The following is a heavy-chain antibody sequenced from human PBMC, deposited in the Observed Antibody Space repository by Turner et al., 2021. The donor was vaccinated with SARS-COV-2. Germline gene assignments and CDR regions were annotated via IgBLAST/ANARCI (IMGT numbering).Heavy chain of an antibody. CDR3: AGEEVVFRASHTLYYYGMDV. V-gene: IGHV4-39*01. J-gene: IGHJ6*02. CDR1: AGSISSSSYY. Sequence: QLQLQESGPGLVKPSETLSLTCTVSAGSISSSSYYWGWIRQPPGKGLEWIGSIYYSGSTYYNPSLKSRVTISVDTSKNQCSLKLSSVTAADTAVYYCAGEEVVFRASHTLYYYGMDVWGQGTTVTVSS. CDR2: IYYSGST. D-gene: IGHD3-22*01.